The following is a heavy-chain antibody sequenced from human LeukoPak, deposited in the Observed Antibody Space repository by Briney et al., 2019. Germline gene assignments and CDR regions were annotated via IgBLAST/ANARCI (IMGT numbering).Heavy chain of an antibody. Sequence: SETLSLTCTVSGGSISSYYWGWIRQPPGKGLEWIGSIYYSGSTYYNPSLKSRVTISVDTSKNQFSLKLSSVTAADTAVYYCARLNYDFWSGYYTGFDYWGQGTLVTVSS. CDR2: IYYSGST. CDR1: GGSISSYY. CDR3: ARLNYDFWSGYYTGFDY. D-gene: IGHD3-3*01. V-gene: IGHV4-39*01. J-gene: IGHJ4*02.